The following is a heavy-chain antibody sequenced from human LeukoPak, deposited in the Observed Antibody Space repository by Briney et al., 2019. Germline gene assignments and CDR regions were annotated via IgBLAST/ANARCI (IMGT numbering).Heavy chain of an antibody. D-gene: IGHD3-22*01. J-gene: IGHJ4*02. Sequence: PGGSLRLSCAASGFTFSSYGMHWVRQAPGKGLEWVAVISYDGSNKYYADSVKGRFTISRDNSKNTLYLQMNSLRAEDTAVYYCAKGSQYDYYDSSGPIDYWGQGTLVTVSS. CDR2: ISYDGSNK. CDR3: AKGSQYDYYDSSGPIDY. V-gene: IGHV3-30*18. CDR1: GFTFSSYG.